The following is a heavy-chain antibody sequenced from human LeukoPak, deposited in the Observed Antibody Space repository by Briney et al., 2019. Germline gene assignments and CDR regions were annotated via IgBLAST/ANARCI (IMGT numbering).Heavy chain of an antibody. CDR3: ARAGAGDYYDSSGYYY. Sequence: SVKVSCKASGGTFSSYAISWVRQAPGQGLEWMGGIIPIFSTANYAQKFQGRVTITADESTSTAYMELSSLRSEDTAVYYCARAGAGDYYDSSGYYYWGQGTLVTVSS. D-gene: IGHD3-22*01. CDR1: GGTFSSYA. J-gene: IGHJ4*02. V-gene: IGHV1-69*13. CDR2: IIPIFSTA.